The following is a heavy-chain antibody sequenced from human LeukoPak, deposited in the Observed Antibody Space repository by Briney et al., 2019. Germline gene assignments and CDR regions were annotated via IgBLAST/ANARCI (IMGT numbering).Heavy chain of an antibody. D-gene: IGHD3-16*02. Sequence: GGSLRLSCAASGFTVSTNYMSWVRQAPGKGLEWVSIIHSGGSTYYAGSVKGRFTISRDNSKNTLSLEMNSLRAEDTAVYYCANIRLGELSFDYWGQGTLVTVSS. CDR1: GFTVSTNY. J-gene: IGHJ4*02. V-gene: IGHV3-66*01. CDR2: IHSGGST. CDR3: ANIRLGELSFDY.